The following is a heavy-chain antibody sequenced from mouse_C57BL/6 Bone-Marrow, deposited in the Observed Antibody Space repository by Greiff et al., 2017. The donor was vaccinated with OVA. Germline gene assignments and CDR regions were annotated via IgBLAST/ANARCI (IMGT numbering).Heavy chain of an antibody. CDR2: INPNNGGT. CDR1: GYTFTDYY. CDR3: AIPSYYYGSSPFAY. Sequence: VQLKQSGPELVKPGASVKISCKASGYTFTDYYMNWVKQSHGKSLEWIGDINPNNGGTSYNQKFKGKATLTVDKSSSTAYMELRSLTSEDSAVYYCAIPSYYYGSSPFAYWGQGTLVTVSA. J-gene: IGHJ3*01. D-gene: IGHD1-1*01. V-gene: IGHV1-26*01.